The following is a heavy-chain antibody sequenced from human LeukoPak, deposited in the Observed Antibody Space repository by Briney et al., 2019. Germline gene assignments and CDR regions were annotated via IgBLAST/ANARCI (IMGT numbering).Heavy chain of an antibody. V-gene: IGHV4-34*01. CDR1: GGSFSGYY. D-gene: IGHD2-21*02. J-gene: IGHJ4*02. CDR2: INHSGST. Sequence: SETLSLTCAVYGGSFSGYYWSWIRQPQGKGLEWIGEINHSGSTNYNPSLKSRVTISVDTSKNQFSLKLSSVTAADTAVYYCARGRCGGDCQTFDYWGQGTLVTVSS. CDR3: ARGRCGGDCQTFDY.